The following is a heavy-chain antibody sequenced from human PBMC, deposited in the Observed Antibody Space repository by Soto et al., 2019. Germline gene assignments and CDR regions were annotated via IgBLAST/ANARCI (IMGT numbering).Heavy chain of an antibody. CDR3: ATLEVHCISTNCYFDGFDP. CDR1: GYTFTSYD. Sequence: QVQLVQSGAEVKKPGASVKVSCKASGYTFTSYDINWVRQATGQGLEWMGWKNPNSGNTGYAQNFHGRVTITRNTSMSTAYMELSSLSSEDSAVYYCATLEVHCISTNCYFDGFDPWGQGTMVTVSS. CDR2: KNPNSGNT. J-gene: IGHJ5*02. V-gene: IGHV1-8*01. D-gene: IGHD2-2*01.